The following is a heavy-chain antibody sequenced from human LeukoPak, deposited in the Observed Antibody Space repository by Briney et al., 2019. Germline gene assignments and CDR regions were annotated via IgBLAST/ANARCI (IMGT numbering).Heavy chain of an antibody. CDR3: AKGSDYNLYFDH. J-gene: IGHJ5*02. D-gene: IGHD1-26*01. CDR1: GFTFSAYA. CDR2: ISGGGEGT. Sequence: GGSLRLSCAASGFTFSAYAMNRVRQAPGKGLEWVSTISGGGEGTYYADSGKGRFTISRDSSTDTVYLQMDSPRAEDTAVYYCAKGSDYNLYFDHWGQGALVTVSS. V-gene: IGHV3-23*01.